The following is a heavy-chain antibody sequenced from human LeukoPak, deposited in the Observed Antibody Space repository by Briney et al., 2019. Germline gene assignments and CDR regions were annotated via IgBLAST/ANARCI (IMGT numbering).Heavy chain of an antibody. Sequence: PSETLSLTCAVYGGSFSGYFWSWIRQPPGKGLEWIGEIHHSGSTNYNPSLKSRVTISVDTSKNQFSLKLSSVTAADTAVYYCAAGYYDTSGYTAFDIWGQGTMVTASS. CDR3: AAGYYDTSGYTAFDI. J-gene: IGHJ3*02. V-gene: IGHV4-34*01. CDR2: IHHSGST. D-gene: IGHD3-22*01. CDR1: GGSFSGYF.